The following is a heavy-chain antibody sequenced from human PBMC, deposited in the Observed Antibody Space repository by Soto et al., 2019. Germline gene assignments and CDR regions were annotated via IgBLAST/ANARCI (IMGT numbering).Heavy chain of an antibody. V-gene: IGHV3-23*01. CDR1: GFTLSTYA. D-gene: IGHD3-22*01. CDR3: AKCQVVTGVSGWYHWFDP. J-gene: IGHJ5*02. Sequence: EVQLLESGGDLVQPGGSLRLSCAASGFTLSTYAMNWVRQAPGKGLQWVSAISASGDTYYADSVNGRFTISRDNSKNTLCLQLHSLRAEDTAIYFCAKCQVVTGVSGWYHWFDPWGQGTLVTVSS. CDR2: ISASGDT.